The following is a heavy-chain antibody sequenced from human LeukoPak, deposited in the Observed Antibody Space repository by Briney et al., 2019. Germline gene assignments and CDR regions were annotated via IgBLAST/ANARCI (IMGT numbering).Heavy chain of an antibody. CDR3: ARSSVVPAAIWFDP. CDR2: IYTSGST. D-gene: IGHD2-2*01. V-gene: IGHV4-4*07. J-gene: IGHJ5*02. Sequence: SETLSLTCTVSGCSISSYYWSWIRQPAGKGLEWIGRIYTSGSTNYNPSLTSRLTMSVDTSKNQFSLKLSSVTAADPAVYYCARSSVVPAAIWFDPWGQGTLVTVSS. CDR1: GCSISSYY.